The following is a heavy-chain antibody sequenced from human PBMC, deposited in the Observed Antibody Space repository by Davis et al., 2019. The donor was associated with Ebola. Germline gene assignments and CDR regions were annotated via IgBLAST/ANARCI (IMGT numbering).Heavy chain of an antibody. CDR3: ARTPCSSTSCYDYYGMDV. V-gene: IGHV4-59*01. J-gene: IGHJ6*02. D-gene: IGHD2-2*01. Sequence: SETLSLTCTVSGDSISPYFWSWVRQPPGKGPEWIGYISYSGSTKYNPSLKSRVTISVDTSKNQFSLKLSSVTAADTAVYYCARTPCSSTSCYDYYGMDVWGQGTTVTVSS. CDR2: ISYSGST. CDR1: GDSISPYF.